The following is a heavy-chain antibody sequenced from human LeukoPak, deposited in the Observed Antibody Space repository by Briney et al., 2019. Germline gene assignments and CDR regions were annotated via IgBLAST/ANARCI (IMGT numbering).Heavy chain of an antibody. CDR1: GFTFDDYA. V-gene: IGHV3-9*01. CDR2: ISWNSGSI. CDR3: AKDLNYYGSGSYAFDI. Sequence: PGRSLRLSCAASGFTFDDYAMHWVRQAPGKGLEWVSGISWNSGSIGYADSVKGRFTISRDNAKNSLYLQMNSLRAEDTALYYCAKDLNYYGSGSYAFDIWGQGTMVTVSS. D-gene: IGHD3-10*01. J-gene: IGHJ3*02.